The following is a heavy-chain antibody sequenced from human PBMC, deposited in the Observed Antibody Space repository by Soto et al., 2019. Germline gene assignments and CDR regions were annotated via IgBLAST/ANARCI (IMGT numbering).Heavy chain of an antibody. D-gene: IGHD1-1*01. V-gene: IGHV3-11*06. CDR2: SSNSGSFT. CDR1: GFTLSDQY. Sequence: PGGSLRLSCAASGFTLSDQYISGIRQAPGKGLEWIGYSSNSGSFTRYADSVKGRFSISRDNAKNSLYLQINSLRGDDTAIYYCVRSGDNYNLLDYWGQGTPVTVPS. J-gene: IGHJ4*02. CDR3: VRSGDNYNLLDY.